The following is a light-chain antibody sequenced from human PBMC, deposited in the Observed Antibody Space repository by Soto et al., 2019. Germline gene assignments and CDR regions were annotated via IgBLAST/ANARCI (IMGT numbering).Light chain of an antibody. CDR3: QQSYSTVT. Sequence: DIQMTQSPSTLSASVGDRVTITCRASQSISSWLAWYQQKPGKAPKLLIYKASSLESGVPSRFSGSGSGTDFTLTISSLQPEDFATYYCQQSYSTVTFGQGTKVDIK. V-gene: IGKV1-5*03. CDR2: KAS. CDR1: QSISSW. J-gene: IGKJ1*01.